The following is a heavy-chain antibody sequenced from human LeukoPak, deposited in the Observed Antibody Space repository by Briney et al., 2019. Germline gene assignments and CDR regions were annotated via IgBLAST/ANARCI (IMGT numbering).Heavy chain of an antibody. D-gene: IGHD5-24*01. CDR2: VSYDGNTK. CDR1: GFTFSSYG. Sequence: SGRSLRLSCAASGFTFSSYGMHWVRQAPGKGLEWVAVVSYDGNTKYYADSVKGRFTISGDNSKNTLFLQMNSLRTEDTAVYYCAKKKGGYKYDDFFDYWGQGTLVTVSS. CDR3: AKKKGGYKYDDFFDY. V-gene: IGHV3-30*18. J-gene: IGHJ4*02.